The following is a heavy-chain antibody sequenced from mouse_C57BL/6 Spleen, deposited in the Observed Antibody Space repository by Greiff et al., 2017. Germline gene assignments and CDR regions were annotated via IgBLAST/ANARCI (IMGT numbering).Heavy chain of an antibody. CDR1: GYTFTSYW. CDR2: IYPGSGST. J-gene: IGHJ1*03. Sequence: QVQLKQPGAELVKPGASVKMSCKASGYTFTSYWITWVKQRPGQGLEWIGDIYPGSGSTNYNEKFKSKATLTVEPSSSTAYMQLSSLTSEDSAVYYCARWEESTDWYFDVWGTGTTVTVSS. V-gene: IGHV1-55*01. D-gene: IGHD4-1*01. CDR3: ARWEESTDWYFDV.